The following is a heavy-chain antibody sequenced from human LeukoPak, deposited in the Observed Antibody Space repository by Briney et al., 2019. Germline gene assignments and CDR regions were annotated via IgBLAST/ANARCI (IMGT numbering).Heavy chain of an antibody. D-gene: IGHD1-26*01. Sequence: GASVKVSCKASGYTFTGYYMHWVRQAPGQGLEWMGWINPNSGGTNYAQKFQGRVTMTRDTSISTAYMELSRLRSDDTAVYYCARGGRLELLVYFYYYMDVCGKGNTVTVSS. V-gene: IGHV1-2*02. CDR1: GYTFTGYY. CDR3: ARGGRLELLVYFYYYMDV. J-gene: IGHJ6*03. CDR2: INPNSGGT.